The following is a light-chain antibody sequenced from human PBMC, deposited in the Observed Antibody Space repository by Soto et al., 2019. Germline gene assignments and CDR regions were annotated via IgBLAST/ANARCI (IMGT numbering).Light chain of an antibody. CDR2: DVS. CDR1: SSDVGGYNY. CDR3: SSYTSGSTLYV. J-gene: IGLJ1*01. Sequence: QSALTQPASVSGSPGQSITISCTGTSSDVGGYNYVSWYQQHPGKVPKLMIYDVSNRPSGVSNRFSGSKSVNTASLTISGLQAEDEADYYCSSYTSGSTLYVFGTGTKLTVL. V-gene: IGLV2-14*01.